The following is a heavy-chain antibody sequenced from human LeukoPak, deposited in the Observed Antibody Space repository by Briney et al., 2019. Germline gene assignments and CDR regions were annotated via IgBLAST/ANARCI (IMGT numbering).Heavy chain of an antibody. V-gene: IGHV1-69*13. CDR1: GGTFSSYA. D-gene: IGHD6-25*01. CDR3: ARAAERLPGHNYMDV. Sequence: SVKVSCKASGGTFSSYAISWVRQAPGQGLEWMGGIIPIFGTANYAQKFQGRVTITADESTSTAYMELSSLRSEDTAVYYCARAAERLPGHNYMDVWGKGTTVTVSS. CDR2: IIPIFGTA. J-gene: IGHJ6*03.